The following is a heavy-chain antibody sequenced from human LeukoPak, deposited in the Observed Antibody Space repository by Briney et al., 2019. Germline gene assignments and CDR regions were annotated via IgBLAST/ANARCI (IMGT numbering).Heavy chain of an antibody. Sequence: ASVKVSCTASGYIFTSYGISWVRQAPGQGLEWMGWISADNGDTNYAQKFQGRVTMTTDTSTSTAYMEMRRLRSDDTAVYYCAREGLLDPWGQGTLVTVSS. CDR3: AREGLLDP. D-gene: IGHD2-21*02. CDR2: ISADNGDT. V-gene: IGHV1-18*01. CDR1: GYIFTSYG. J-gene: IGHJ5*02.